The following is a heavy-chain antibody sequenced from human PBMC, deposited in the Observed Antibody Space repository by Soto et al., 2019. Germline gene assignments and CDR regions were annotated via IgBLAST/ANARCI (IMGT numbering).Heavy chain of an antibody. J-gene: IGHJ3*02. CDR2: ISSSSSYI. V-gene: IGHV3-21*01. CDR1: GFTFSSYS. Sequence: GGSLRLSCAASGFTFSSYSMNWVRQAPGKGLEWVSSISSSSSYIYYADSVKGRFTISRDNAKNSLYLQMNSLRAEDTAVYYCARDSGLVLRFLEWLDAFDIWGQGTMVTVSS. CDR3: ARDSGLVLRFLEWLDAFDI. D-gene: IGHD3-3*01.